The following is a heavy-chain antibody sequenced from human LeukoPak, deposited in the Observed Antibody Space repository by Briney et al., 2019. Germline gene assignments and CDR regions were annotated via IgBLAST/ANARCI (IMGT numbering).Heavy chain of an antibody. Sequence: GASVKVSCKVSGYTLTELSMHWVRQAPGKGLEWMGGFDPEDGETIYAQKFQGRVTMTEDTSTDTAYMELSSLRSEDTAVYYCATDQSGCSSTSCQVVNNWFDPWGQGTLVTVSS. V-gene: IGHV1-24*01. J-gene: IGHJ5*02. CDR3: ATDQSGCSSTSCQVVNNWFDP. CDR1: GYTLTELS. D-gene: IGHD2-2*01. CDR2: FDPEDGET.